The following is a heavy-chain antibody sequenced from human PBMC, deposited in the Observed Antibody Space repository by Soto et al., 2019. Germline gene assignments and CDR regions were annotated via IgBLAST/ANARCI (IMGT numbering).Heavy chain of an antibody. CDR1: GFTVGNNY. Sequence: VQLVESGGGLIQPGGSLKPSCAASGFTVGNNYMSWVRQAPGKGLEWVSLIYSTGTTKYADSVKGRFTVSRDNAKNTLYLQMNSLRAEDTAVYYCAKDGRGSGSHYNSFGYWGQGTLVTVSS. V-gene: IGHV3-53*01. D-gene: IGHD3-10*01. CDR2: IYSTGTT. J-gene: IGHJ4*02. CDR3: AKDGRGSGSHYNSFGY.